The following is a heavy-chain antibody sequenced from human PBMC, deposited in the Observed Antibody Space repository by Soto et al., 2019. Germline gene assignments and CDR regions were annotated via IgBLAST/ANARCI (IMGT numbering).Heavy chain of an antibody. Sequence: SETLSLTCTVSGGSISSGGHYWTWIRQHPGKGLEWIGYIYYSGSTHYNPSLKSRVTISVDTSKNPFSLKLSSLTAADTAVYFCARDRAARIEYWFDHWGQGTLVTVSS. CDR2: IYYSGST. CDR1: GGSISSGGHY. D-gene: IGHD6-6*01. CDR3: ARDRAARIEYWFDH. V-gene: IGHV4-31*03. J-gene: IGHJ5*02.